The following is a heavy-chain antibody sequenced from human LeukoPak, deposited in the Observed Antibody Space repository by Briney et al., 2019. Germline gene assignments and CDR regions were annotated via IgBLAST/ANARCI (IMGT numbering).Heavy chain of an antibody. V-gene: IGHV1-69*13. CDR1: GGTFSSYA. D-gene: IGHD3-22*01. J-gene: IGHJ4*02. CDR3: ARDRYYDSSGYCESVYY. CDR2: IIPIFGTA. Sequence: ASVKVSCKASGGTFSSYAISWVRQAPGQGLEWMGGIIPIFGTANYAQKFQGRVTITADESTSTAYMELSSLRSEDTAVYYCARDRYYDSSGYCESVYYWGQGTLVTVSS.